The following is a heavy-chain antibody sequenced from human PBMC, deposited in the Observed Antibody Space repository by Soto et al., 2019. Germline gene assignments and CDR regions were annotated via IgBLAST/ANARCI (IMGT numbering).Heavy chain of an antibody. CDR3: ARDKITGLFDY. CDR1: GDSITSNSYF. V-gene: IGHV4-39*02. Sequence: SETLSLTCTVSGDSITSNSYFWAWIRQPPGKGLEWIGSIYYSGTTYYNPSLKSRVTISVDRSKNQFSLKLNSVTAADTAAYYCARDKITGLFDYWGQGTLVTVSS. CDR2: IYYSGTT. D-gene: IGHD2-8*02. J-gene: IGHJ4*02.